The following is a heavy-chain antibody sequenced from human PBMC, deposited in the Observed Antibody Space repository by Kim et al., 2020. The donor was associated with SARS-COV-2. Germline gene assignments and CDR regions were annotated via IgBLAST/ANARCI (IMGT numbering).Heavy chain of an antibody. D-gene: IGHD2-8*01. CDR2: ISGSGDKT. J-gene: IGHJ4*02. CDR3: ARGALIYFDA. V-gene: IGHV3-23*01. Sequence: GGSLRLSCAASRFSFSSYAMSWVRQAPGKGLEWVSGISGSGDKTYYADSVKGRFTISRDNSKNTLYLPMNSLRVDDTAVYYCARGALIYFDAWSQGTLVT. CDR1: RFSFSSYA.